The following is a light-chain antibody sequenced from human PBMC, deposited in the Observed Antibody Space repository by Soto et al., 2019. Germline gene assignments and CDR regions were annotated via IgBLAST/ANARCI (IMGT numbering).Light chain of an antibody. CDR3: QEYNNWHPIT. CDR1: QSISSK. J-gene: IGKJ4*01. V-gene: IGKV3-15*01. Sequence: EIVMTQSPATLSVSPGERATLSCRASQSISSKLAWYQQKPGQAPGLLIYGASTRATGIPVRFSGSGSGTEFTLTITSLQSEDFAVYYCQEYNNWHPITFGGGTKVEIK. CDR2: GAS.